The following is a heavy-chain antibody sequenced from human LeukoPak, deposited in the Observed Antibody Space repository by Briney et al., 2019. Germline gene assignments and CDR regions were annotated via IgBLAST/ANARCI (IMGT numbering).Heavy chain of an antibody. CDR2: IYYSGST. V-gene: IGHV4-59*01. J-gene: IGHJ4*02. CDR1: GGSFSGYY. CDR3: ARGFYDSSGYSAPFDD. D-gene: IGHD3-22*01. Sequence: SETLSLTCAVYGGSFSGYYWSWIRQPPGKRLEWIGYIYYSGSTNYNPSLNSRVTISKDTSKSQFSLKLSSVTAADTAVYYCARGFYDSSGYSAPFDDWGQGTLVTVSS.